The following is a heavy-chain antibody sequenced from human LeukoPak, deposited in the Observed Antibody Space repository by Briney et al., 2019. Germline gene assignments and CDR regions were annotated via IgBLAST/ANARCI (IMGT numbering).Heavy chain of an antibody. CDR3: ARAVSSSWYEVA. Sequence: SETLSLTCTVSGGSISSGSYYWSWIRQPAGKGLEWIGRIYTSGSTYYNPSLKSRVTISVDTSKNQFSLKLSSVTAADTAVYYCARAVSSSWYEVAWGQGTLVTVSS. D-gene: IGHD6-13*01. CDR2: IYTSGST. J-gene: IGHJ5*02. CDR1: GGSISSGSYY. V-gene: IGHV4-61*02.